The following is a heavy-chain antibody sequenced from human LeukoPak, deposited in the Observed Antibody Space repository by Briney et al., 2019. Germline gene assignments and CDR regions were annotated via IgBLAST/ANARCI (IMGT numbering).Heavy chain of an antibody. CDR3: ASVYYDILTGYIDY. V-gene: IGHV3-23*01. D-gene: IGHD3-9*01. CDR2: ISGSGGST. J-gene: IGHJ4*02. Sequence: GGSLRLSCAASGFTFSSYAMSWVRQAPGKVLEWVSAISGSGGSTYYADSVKGRFTISRDNSKNTLYLQMNSLRAEDTAVYYCASVYYDILTGYIDYWGQGTLVTVSS. CDR1: GFTFSSYA.